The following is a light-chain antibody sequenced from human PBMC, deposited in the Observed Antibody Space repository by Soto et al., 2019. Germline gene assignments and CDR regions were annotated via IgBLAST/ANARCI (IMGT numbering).Light chain of an antibody. CDR3: SSYAVTNIFV. V-gene: IGLV2-8*01. CDR1: SGDVGGYNY. CDR2: EVS. Sequence: QSVLTQPPSASGPPGQSVTISCTGTSGDVGGYNYVSWHQQHPGKAPKVIIYEVSKRPSGVPDRFSGSKSGSTASLTVSGLQAEDEADYYCSSYAVTNIFVFXTGTKVTVL. J-gene: IGLJ1*01.